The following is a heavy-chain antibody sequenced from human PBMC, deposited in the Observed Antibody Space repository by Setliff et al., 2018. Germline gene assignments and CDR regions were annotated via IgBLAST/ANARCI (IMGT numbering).Heavy chain of an antibody. D-gene: IGHD5-12*01. Sequence: VSCKASGGTFRSYGISWVRQAPGQGLEWMGGTIPMFGSANYAQKFQGRVTIITDEFTGTAYMELSSLRTEDTAVYYCAREGVDIRSSTDYRYYMDVWGKGTTVTVSS. CDR3: AREGVDIRSSTDYRYYMDV. CDR1: GGTFRSYG. V-gene: IGHV1-69*05. J-gene: IGHJ6*03. CDR2: TIPMFGSA.